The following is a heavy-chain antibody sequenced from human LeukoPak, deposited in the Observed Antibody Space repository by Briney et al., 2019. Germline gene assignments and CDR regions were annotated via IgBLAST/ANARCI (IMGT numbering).Heavy chain of an antibody. Sequence: SETLSLTCTVSGGSISSYYWSWIRQPPGKGLEWIGYIYYSGSTNYNPSLKSRVTISVDTSKNQFSLKLSSVTAADTAVYYCVSGYSGNVEGYWGQGTLVTVSS. V-gene: IGHV4-59*12. CDR3: VSGYSGNVEGY. D-gene: IGHD5-12*01. CDR1: GGSISSYY. CDR2: IYYSGST. J-gene: IGHJ4*02.